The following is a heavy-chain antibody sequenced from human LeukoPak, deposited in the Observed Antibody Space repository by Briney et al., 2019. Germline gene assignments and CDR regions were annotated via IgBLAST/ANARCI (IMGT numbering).Heavy chain of an antibody. CDR3: ARDWTKSSSWYNSYYYYGMDV. Sequence: GGSLRLSCAASGFTVSSNYMSWVRRAPGKGLEWVSVIYSGGSTYYADSVKGRFTISRDNSKNTLYLQMNSLRAEDTAVYYCARDWTKSSSWYNSYYYYGMDVWGQGTTVTVSS. CDR1: GFTVSSNY. D-gene: IGHD6-13*01. J-gene: IGHJ6*02. CDR2: IYSGGST. V-gene: IGHV3-66*01.